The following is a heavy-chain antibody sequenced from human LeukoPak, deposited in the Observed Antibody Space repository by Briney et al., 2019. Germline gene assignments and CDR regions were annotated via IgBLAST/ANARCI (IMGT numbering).Heavy chain of an antibody. CDR2: IYHSGST. D-gene: IGHD3-10*01. J-gene: IGHJ4*02. CDR3: ARRRGVRGVPDY. CDR1: GGSISSYY. Sequence: PSQTLSLTCTVSGGSISSYYWSWIRQPPGKGLEWIGYIYHSGSTYYNPSLKSRVTISVDRSKNQFSLKLSSVTAADTAVYYCARRRGVRGVPDYWGQGTLVTVSS. V-gene: IGHV4-30-2*01.